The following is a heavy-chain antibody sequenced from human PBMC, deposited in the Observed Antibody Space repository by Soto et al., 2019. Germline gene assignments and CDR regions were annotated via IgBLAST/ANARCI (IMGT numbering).Heavy chain of an antibody. Sequence: QVQLVESGGGVVQPGRSLRLSCAASGFTFSSYAMHWVRQAPGKGLEWVAVILYDGSYKYYADSVKGRFTISRDNSKNTLYLQMNSLRAEDTAVYYCARDYYRFNSGYGFSMDVWGQGTTVTVSS. V-gene: IGHV3-30-3*01. CDR2: ILYDGSYK. D-gene: IGHD5-12*01. J-gene: IGHJ6*02. CDR3: ARDYYRFNSGYGFSMDV. CDR1: GFTFSSYA.